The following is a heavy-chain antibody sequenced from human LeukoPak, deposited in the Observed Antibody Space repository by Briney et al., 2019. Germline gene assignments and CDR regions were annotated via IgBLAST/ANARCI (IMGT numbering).Heavy chain of an antibody. CDR3: ASGNIVATIAYYYYGMDV. CDR2: IIPIFGTA. D-gene: IGHD5-12*01. Sequence: SVKVSCKASGGTFSSYAISWVRQAPGQGLEWMGGIIPIFGTANYAQKFQGRVTITADKSTSTAYMELSSLRSEDTAVYYCASGNIVATIAYYYYGMDVWGKGTTVTVFS. CDR1: GGTFSSYA. J-gene: IGHJ6*04. V-gene: IGHV1-69*06.